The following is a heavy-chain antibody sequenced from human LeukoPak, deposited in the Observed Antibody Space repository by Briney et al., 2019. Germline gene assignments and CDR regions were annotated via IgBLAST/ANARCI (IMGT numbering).Heavy chain of an antibody. Sequence: PGGSLRLSCAASGFTFDDYGMSWVRQAPGKGLEWVSGIKWNGGSTGYADSVKGRFTISRDNAKNSLYLQMNSLRAEDTALYYCARTVVVAATNWFDPWGQGTLVTVSS. D-gene: IGHD2-15*01. CDR1: GFTFDDYG. CDR3: ARTVVVAATNWFDP. J-gene: IGHJ5*02. CDR2: IKWNGGST. V-gene: IGHV3-20*04.